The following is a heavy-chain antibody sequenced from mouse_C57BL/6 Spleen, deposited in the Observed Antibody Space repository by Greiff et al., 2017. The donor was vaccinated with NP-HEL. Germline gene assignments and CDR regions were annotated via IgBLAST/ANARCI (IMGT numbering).Heavy chain of an antibody. J-gene: IGHJ1*03. D-gene: IGHD1-1*01. CDR1: GYTFTSYW. Sequence: QVQLQQPGAELVMPGASVKLSCKASGYTFTSYWMHWVKQRPGQGLEWIGEIDPSDSYTNYNQKFKGKSTLTVDKSSSTAYMQLSSLTSEDSAVYYCANLRYGYFDVCGTGTTVTVSS. V-gene: IGHV1-69*01. CDR2: IDPSDSYT. CDR3: ANLRYGYFDV.